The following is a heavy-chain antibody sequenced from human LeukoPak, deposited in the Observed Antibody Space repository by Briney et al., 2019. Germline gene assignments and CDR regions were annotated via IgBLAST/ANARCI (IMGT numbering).Heavy chain of an antibody. CDR2: IYSGGGT. D-gene: IGHD3-22*01. V-gene: IGHV3-53*01. J-gene: IGHJ2*01. Sequence: GGSLRLSCAASGFSVSNSYMSWVRQAPGKGLDWVSVIYSGGGTFHSDSVKGRFTVSGDYSKNTLYLQMNNLRADDTAVYYCAREFYYYDSSGPWYFDLWGRGTLVTVSS. CDR3: AREFYYYDSSGPWYFDL. CDR1: GFSVSNSY.